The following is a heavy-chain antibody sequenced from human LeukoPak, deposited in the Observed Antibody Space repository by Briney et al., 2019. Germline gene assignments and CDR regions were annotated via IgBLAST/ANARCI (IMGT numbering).Heavy chain of an antibody. D-gene: IGHD2-2*01. CDR2: IKQDGREK. V-gene: IGHV3-7*01. J-gene: IGHJ4*02. Sequence: PGGSLRLSCAASGFTHSNAWMSWLRQAPGKALEWVANIKQDGREKQYVDPVKGRLTISRDNAKNSLYLQMNSLRAEDTAVYYCTTSRTFDYWGQGTLVTVSS. CDR3: TTSRTFDY. CDR1: GFTHSNAW.